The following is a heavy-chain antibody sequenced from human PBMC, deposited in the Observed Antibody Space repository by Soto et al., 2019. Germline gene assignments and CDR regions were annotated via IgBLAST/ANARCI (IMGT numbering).Heavy chain of an antibody. CDR2: ISYDGSNK. D-gene: IGHD3-3*01. J-gene: IGHJ4*02. V-gene: IGHV3-30-3*01. CDR1: GFTFSSYA. Sequence: GGSLRLSCAASGFTFSSYAMHWVRQAPGKGLEWGAVISYDGSNKYYADSVKGRFTISRDNSKNTLYLQMNSLRAEDTAVYYCARGEVGFGVVAPFDYWGQGTLVTVSS. CDR3: ARGEVGFGVVAPFDY.